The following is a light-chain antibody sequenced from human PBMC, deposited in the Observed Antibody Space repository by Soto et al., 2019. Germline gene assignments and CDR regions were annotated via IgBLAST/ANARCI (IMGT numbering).Light chain of an antibody. CDR1: SSNIATNY. V-gene: IGLV1-47*02. CDR3: ASWYDTLFGWV. CDR2: CNT. J-gene: IGLJ3*02. Sequence: QSVLTQPPSVSGTPGQGVTISCSGGSSNIATNYVYWYQLLPGTAPNHVIFCNTIRPPRVPDRFSGSKSGASASLVISGLRSEDEADYFCASWYDTLFGWVFGGGTQLTVL.